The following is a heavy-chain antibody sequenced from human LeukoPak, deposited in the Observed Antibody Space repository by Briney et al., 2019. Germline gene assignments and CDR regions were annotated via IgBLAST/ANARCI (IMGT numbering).Heavy chain of an antibody. CDR2: ISSSGSTT. CDR3: ARDRGWDGYGYAFLDY. D-gene: IGHD5-12*01. Sequence: PGGSLRLSCAASGFTFSSYGMHWVRQAPGKGLEWIAYISSSGSTTKYADSVKGRFTMSRDNAKNAVYMEMNSLRVEDTAVYYCARDRGWDGYGYAFLDYWGHGTLVTVSS. CDR1: GFTFSSYG. V-gene: IGHV3-48*04. J-gene: IGHJ4*01.